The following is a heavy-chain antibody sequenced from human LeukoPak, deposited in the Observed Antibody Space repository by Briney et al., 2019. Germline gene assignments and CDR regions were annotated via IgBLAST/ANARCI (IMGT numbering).Heavy chain of an antibody. Sequence: SETLSLTCTVSGGSISSYYWSWTRQPPGKGLEWIGYIYYSGSTNYNPSLKSRVTISVDTSKNQFSLKLSSVTAADTAVYYCARAKGAEYYYDSSGYYILDYWGQGTLVTVSS. CDR1: GGSISSYY. V-gene: IGHV4-59*08. J-gene: IGHJ4*02. CDR2: IYYSGST. D-gene: IGHD3-22*01. CDR3: ARAKGAEYYYDSSGYYILDY.